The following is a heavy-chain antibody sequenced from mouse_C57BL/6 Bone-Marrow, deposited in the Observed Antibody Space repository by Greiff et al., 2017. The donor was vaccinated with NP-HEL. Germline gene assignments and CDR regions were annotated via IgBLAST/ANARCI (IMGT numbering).Heavy chain of an antibody. Sequence: EVMLVESGGGLVKPGGSLKLSCAASGFTFSSYTMSWVRQTPEQRLEWVATISGCGGNTYYPDSVKGRFTFSRDNATNTLYLQLSSLRSEDTALYYCARHRDYDNGEGAMDYWGQGTSVTVSS. J-gene: IGHJ4*01. D-gene: IGHD2-4*01. V-gene: IGHV5-9*01. CDR3: ARHRDYDNGEGAMDY. CDR2: ISGCGGNT. CDR1: GFTFSSYT.